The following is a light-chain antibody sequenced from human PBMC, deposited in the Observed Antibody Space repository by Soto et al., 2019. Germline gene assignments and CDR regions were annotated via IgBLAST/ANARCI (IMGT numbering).Light chain of an antibody. V-gene: IGKV4-1*01. Sequence: DIVMTQSPDSLTVSLGERATINCKSSQSVFFSSNNKNYLAWYQQKPGQPPTLLISWASTRESGVPDRFSGSGSGTDFTLTISSLQAEDVAFYHCQQYYTTPYTFGQGTKLEIK. CDR2: WAS. CDR1: QSVFFSSNNKNY. CDR3: QQYYTTPYT. J-gene: IGKJ2*01.